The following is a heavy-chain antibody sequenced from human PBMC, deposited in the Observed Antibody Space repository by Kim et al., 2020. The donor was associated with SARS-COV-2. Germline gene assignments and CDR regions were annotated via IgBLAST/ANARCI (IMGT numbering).Heavy chain of an antibody. CDR3: AKDHPSNGWPAFVS. J-gene: IGHJ4*02. CDR1: GFTFTSRA. D-gene: IGHD6-19*01. V-gene: IGHV3-23*01. Sequence: GGSLRLSCVASGFTFTSRAMSWVRQSPVKGLEWVASINNGGNPYYANSVKGRFTISRDITKDTLYLQMNSLRADDTALYYCAKDHPSNGWPAFVSWGQGTLVTVSS. CDR2: INNGGNP.